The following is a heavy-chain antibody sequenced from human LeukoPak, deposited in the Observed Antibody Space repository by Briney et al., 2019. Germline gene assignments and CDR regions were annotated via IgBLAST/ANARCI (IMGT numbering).Heavy chain of an antibody. CDR2: MNPNSGNT. D-gene: IGHD3-9*01. CDR3: ARGPPLRYFDWLFDFDY. J-gene: IGHJ4*02. Sequence: ASVKVSCKTSGYTFTVYYIHWVRQAPGQGLEWMGWMNPNSGNTGYAQKFQGRVTITRNTSISTAYMELSSLRSEDTAVYYCARGPPLRYFDWLFDFDYWGQGTLVTVSS. CDR1: GYTFTVYY. V-gene: IGHV1-8*03.